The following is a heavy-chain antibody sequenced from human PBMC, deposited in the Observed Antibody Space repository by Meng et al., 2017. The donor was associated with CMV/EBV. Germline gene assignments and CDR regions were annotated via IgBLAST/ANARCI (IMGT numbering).Heavy chain of an antibody. CDR1: GFTFSSYG. Sequence: GESLKISCAASGFTFSSYGMHWVRQAPGKGLEWVAVIWYDGSNKYYADSVKGRFTISRDNSKNTLYLQMNSLRAEDTAVYYCARDLTGSTRGGRFDSWGQGTLVTVSS. V-gene: IGHV3-33*01. D-gene: IGHD1-7*01. CDR3: ARDLTGSTRGGRFDS. CDR2: IWYDGSNK. J-gene: IGHJ5*01.